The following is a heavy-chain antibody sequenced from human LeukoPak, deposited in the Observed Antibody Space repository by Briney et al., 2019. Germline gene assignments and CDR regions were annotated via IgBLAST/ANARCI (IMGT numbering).Heavy chain of an antibody. J-gene: IGHJ6*02. CDR2: ISYSGST. V-gene: IGHV4-39*01. Sequence: SETLSLTCTVSGDSISSSRHSWGWIRQRPGKGLEWIGSISYSGSTYYNPSLKTRVTMSVDTSENQFSLKLSSVTAADSTVYYCVRIYCTSTSCYGDSYYGMDVWGQGTTVTVSS. CDR3: VRIYCTSTSCYGDSYYGMDV. D-gene: IGHD2-2*01. CDR1: GDSISSSRHS.